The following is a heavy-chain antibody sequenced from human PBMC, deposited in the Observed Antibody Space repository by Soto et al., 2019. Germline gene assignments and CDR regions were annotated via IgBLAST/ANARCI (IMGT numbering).Heavy chain of an antibody. CDR2: ISSSSSTI. V-gene: IGHV3-48*02. J-gene: IGHJ6*02. Sequence: GSLRLSCAASGFTFSSYSMNWVRQAPGKGLEWVSYISSSSSTIYYADSVKGRFTISRDNAKNSLYLQMNSLRDEDTAVYYCARDVYCSSTRCYFHYYGMDVWGQGTTVTVSS. D-gene: IGHD2-2*01. CDR3: ARDVYCSSTRCYFHYYGMDV. CDR1: GFTFSSYS.